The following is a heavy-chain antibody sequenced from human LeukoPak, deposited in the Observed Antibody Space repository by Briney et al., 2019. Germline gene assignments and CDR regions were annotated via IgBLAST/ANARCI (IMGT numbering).Heavy chain of an antibody. J-gene: IGHJ5*02. CDR3: ARGAYCGGDCYMEGFDP. Sequence: SETLSLTCAVYGGSFSGYYWSWIRQPPGKGLEWIGEINHSGSTNYNPSLKSRVTISVDTFKNQFSLKLSSVTAADTAVYYCARGAYCGGDCYMEGFDPWGQGTLVTVSS. CDR2: INHSGST. CDR1: GGSFSGYY. V-gene: IGHV4-34*01. D-gene: IGHD2-21*02.